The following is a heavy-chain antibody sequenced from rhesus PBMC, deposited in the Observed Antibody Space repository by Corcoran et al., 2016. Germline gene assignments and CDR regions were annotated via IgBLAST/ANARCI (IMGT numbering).Heavy chain of an antibody. D-gene: IGHD4-29*01. J-gene: IGHJ2*01. Sequence: QVQLVQSGAEVKKPGSSVKVSCKASGYTLTDYYMHWVRQAPRQGLEWMGWINPYNGNTKSAQQFQARFTMARDTSTIPAYMELSRLRSEDTAVYYCASGSSSVHDWYFDLWGPGTPITISS. CDR2: INPYNGNT. CDR3: ASGSSSVHDWYFDL. V-gene: IGHV1S2*01. CDR1: GYTLTDYY.